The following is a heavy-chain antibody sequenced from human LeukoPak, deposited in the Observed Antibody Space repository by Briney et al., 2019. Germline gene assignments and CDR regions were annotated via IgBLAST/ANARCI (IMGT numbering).Heavy chain of an antibody. V-gene: IGHV1-69*04. J-gene: IGHJ6*03. CDR1: GGTFSSYT. Sequence: ASVKVSCKASGGTFSSYTISWVRQAPGQGLEWMGRIIPILGIANYAQKFHGRVTITAVKSTSTAYMELSSLRSEDTAVYYCARERSDYYMDVWGKGTTVTVSS. D-gene: IGHD2-15*01. CDR2: IIPILGIA. CDR3: ARERSDYYMDV.